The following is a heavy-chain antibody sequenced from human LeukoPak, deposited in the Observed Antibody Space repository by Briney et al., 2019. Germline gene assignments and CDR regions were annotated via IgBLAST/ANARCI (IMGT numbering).Heavy chain of an antibody. CDR3: IPDVLDMITFGLDV. CDR1: GFTFSSYG. J-gene: IGHJ3*01. V-gene: IGHV3-7*03. CDR2: IKQDGSDK. Sequence: SGGSLRLSCAASGFTFSSYGMHWVRQAPGKGLEWVANIKQDGSDKNFLESVKGRFTISRDNAKNSLYLQMNSLKTEDTAVYYCIPDVLDMITFGLDVWGQGTMVTVSS. D-gene: IGHD3-16*01.